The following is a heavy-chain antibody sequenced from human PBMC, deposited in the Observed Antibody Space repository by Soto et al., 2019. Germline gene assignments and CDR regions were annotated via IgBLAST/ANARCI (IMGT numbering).Heavy chain of an antibody. CDR1: GFTFSSYA. D-gene: IGHD2-2*01. CDR3: VKESSTTIFNY. J-gene: IGHJ4*02. V-gene: IGHV3-64D*06. CDR2: ISSNGGST. Sequence: HPGGSLRLSCSASGFTFSSYAMHWVRQAPGKGLEYVSAISSNGGSTYYADSVKGRFTISRDNSKNTPYLQMSSLRAEDTAVYYCVKESSTTIFNYWGQGTLVTVSS.